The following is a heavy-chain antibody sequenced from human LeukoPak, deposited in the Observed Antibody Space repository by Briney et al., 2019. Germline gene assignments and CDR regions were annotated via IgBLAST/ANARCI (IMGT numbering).Heavy chain of an antibody. CDR1: GGSISSYY. D-gene: IGHD3-22*01. J-gene: IGHJ4*02. CDR2: IYYSGSA. V-gene: IGHV4-59*01. CDR3: AREEGASMIITY. Sequence: SETLSLTCTVSGGSISSYYWSWIRQPPGKGLEWIGYIYYSGSANYNPSLKSRVTISVDTSKNQFSLKLSSVTAADTAVYYCAREEGASMIITYWGQGTLVTVSS.